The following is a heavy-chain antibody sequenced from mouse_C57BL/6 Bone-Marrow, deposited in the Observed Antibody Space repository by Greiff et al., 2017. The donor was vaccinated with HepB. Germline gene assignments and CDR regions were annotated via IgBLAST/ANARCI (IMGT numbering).Heavy chain of an antibody. D-gene: IGHD2-4*01. V-gene: IGHV1-19*01. Sequence: EVQLQQSGPVLVKPGASVKMSCKASGYTFTDYYMNWVKQSHGKSLEWIGVINPYNGGTSYNQKFKGKATLTVDKSSSTAYMELNSLTSEDSAFYYCARGIYYDLAYWGQGTLVTVSA. CDR1: GYTFTDYY. CDR2: INPYNGGT. CDR3: ARGIYYDLAY. J-gene: IGHJ3*01.